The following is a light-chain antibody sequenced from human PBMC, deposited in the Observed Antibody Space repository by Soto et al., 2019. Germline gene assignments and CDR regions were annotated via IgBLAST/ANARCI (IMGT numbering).Light chain of an antibody. CDR3: ETWDFNTRV. CDR2: LEGSGSY. Sequence: QPVLTQSSSASASLGSSVKLTCTLSSGHSSYIIAWHQQQPGKAPRYLMKLEGSGSYNKGSEVPDRFSGSSSGADRYLTISNLQFEAEAEYYCETWDFNTRVFGGGTKLPS. CDR1: SGHSSYI. J-gene: IGLJ3*02. V-gene: IGLV4-60*02.